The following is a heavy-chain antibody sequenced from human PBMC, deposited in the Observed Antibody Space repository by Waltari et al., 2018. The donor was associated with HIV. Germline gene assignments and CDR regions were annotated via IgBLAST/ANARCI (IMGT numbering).Heavy chain of an antibody. CDR3: ARVRRYCSSTSCGDWFDP. V-gene: IGHV1-18*01. J-gene: IGHJ5*02. D-gene: IGHD2-2*01. CDR1: GYTFTSYG. CDR2: SSAYNGNT. Sequence: QVQLVQSGAEVKKPGASVKVSCKASGYTFTSYGISWVRQAPGQGLEWMGWSSAYNGNTNYAQKLQGRVTMTTDTSTSTAYMELRSLRSDDTAVYYCARVRRYCSSTSCGDWFDPWGQGTLVTVSS.